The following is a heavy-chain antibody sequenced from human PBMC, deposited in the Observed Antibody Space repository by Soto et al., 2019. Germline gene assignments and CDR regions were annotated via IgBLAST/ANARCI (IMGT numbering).Heavy chain of an antibody. CDR1: GFTFSSYA. Sequence: QVQLVESGGGVVQPGRSLRLSCAASGFTFSSYAMHWVRQAPGKGMEWVAVISYDGSNKYYADSVKGRFTISRDNSKNTLYLQTNGLRGEDTAVYYCAREMHFVPFVYWGQGTLVTVSS. J-gene: IGHJ4*02. CDR2: ISYDGSNK. D-gene: IGHD3-3*02. V-gene: IGHV3-30-3*01. CDR3: AREMHFVPFVY.